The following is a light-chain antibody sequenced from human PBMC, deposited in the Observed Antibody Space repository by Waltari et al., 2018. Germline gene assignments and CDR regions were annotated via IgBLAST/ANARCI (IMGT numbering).Light chain of an antibody. CDR1: SSNLGSNS. CDR2: SNN. CDR3: SAWDDSLNGPV. Sequence: QSVLTQPPSASGTPGQRVTISCSASSSNLGSNSLNWYQQPPGTAPKLPIYSNNQRPSGVPDRFSGSKSGTSASLDISGLQSEDEADYYCSAWDDSLNGPVFGGGTKLTVL. V-gene: IGLV1-44*01. J-gene: IGLJ2*01.